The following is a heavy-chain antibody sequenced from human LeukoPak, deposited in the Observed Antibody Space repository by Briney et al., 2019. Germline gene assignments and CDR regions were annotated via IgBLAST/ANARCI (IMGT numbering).Heavy chain of an antibody. CDR3: ARADKRPDFWSGYFISWFDP. Sequence: SETLSLTCTVSGGSISSYYWSRIRQPPGKGLEWIGYIYYSGSTNYNPSLKSRVTISVDTSKNQFSLKLSSVTVADTAVYYCARADKRPDFWSGYFISWFDPWGQGTLVTVSS. CDR1: GGSISSYY. J-gene: IGHJ5*02. D-gene: IGHD3-3*01. CDR2: IYYSGST. V-gene: IGHV4-59*01.